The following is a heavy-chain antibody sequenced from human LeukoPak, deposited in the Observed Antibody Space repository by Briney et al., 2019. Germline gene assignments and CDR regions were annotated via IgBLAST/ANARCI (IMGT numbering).Heavy chain of an antibody. J-gene: IGHJ4*02. CDR2: VSRSSRFI. Sequence: GGSLRLSCAASGFSFSTYSMNWVRQAPGKGLEWVSSVSRSSRFIFYADSVQGRFTISRDDAKDSLFLQMNSLRAEDTAVYYCARVSDAFDYFFDSWGQGTLVTVSS. D-gene: IGHD5-12*01. CDR1: GFSFSTYS. V-gene: IGHV3-21*01. CDR3: ARVSDAFDYFFDS.